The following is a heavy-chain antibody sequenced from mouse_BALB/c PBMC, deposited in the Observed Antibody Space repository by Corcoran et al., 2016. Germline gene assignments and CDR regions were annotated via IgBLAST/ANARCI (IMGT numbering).Heavy chain of an antibody. V-gene: IGHV3-6*02. CDR1: GYSITSGYY. D-gene: IGHD1-1*01. J-gene: IGHJ3*01. CDR3: ARRYEWFAY. CDR2: ISYDGSN. Sequence: SLPGLVKSSQSLSLTCSVTGYSITSGYYWNWIRQFPGNKLEWMGYISYDGSNNYNPSLKNRISITRDTSENQFFLKLNSVTTEDTATYYCARRYEWFAYWGQGTLVTVSA.